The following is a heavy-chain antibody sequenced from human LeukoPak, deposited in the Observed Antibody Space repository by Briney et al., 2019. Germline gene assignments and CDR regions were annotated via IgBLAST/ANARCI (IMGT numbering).Heavy chain of an antibody. CDR1: VLTISDHQ. J-gene: IGHJ3*02. CDR2: SRKKGNTYTT. CDR3: ARATYSGSSDAFDI. D-gene: IGHD1-26*01. V-gene: IGHV3-72*01. Sequence: PGGSLRLSCAASVLTISDHQMHCVRQAPGKGLEWVGRSRKKGNTYTTEYAASVKGRITISRDDSKNSLYLQLNSLKTEDTAVYYCARATYSGSSDAFDIWGQGTMVTVSS.